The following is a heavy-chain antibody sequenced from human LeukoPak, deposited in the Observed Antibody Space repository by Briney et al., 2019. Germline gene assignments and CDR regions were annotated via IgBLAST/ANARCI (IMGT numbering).Heavy chain of an antibody. Sequence: ASVKVSCKASGYTFTGYYMHWVRQAPGQGLEWMGWINPNSGGTNYAQQFQGRVTMTRDTSISTTYMELSRLTSDDTAVYYCARGGGSYHVDYWGQGTLVTVSS. CDR3: ARGGGSYHVDY. CDR1: GYTFTGYY. CDR2: INPNSGGT. J-gene: IGHJ4*02. D-gene: IGHD1-26*01. V-gene: IGHV1-2*02.